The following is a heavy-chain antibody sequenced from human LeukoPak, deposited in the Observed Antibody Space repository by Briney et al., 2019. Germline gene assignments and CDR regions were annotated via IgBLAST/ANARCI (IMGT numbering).Heavy chain of an antibody. V-gene: IGHV3-30*02. J-gene: IGHJ5*02. CDR2: IRYDGNNK. CDR1: GFTFTTCA. CDR3: AKGDDYGANTRLPKYNWFDP. D-gene: IGHD4-23*01. Sequence: GGPLGLSCAASGFTFTTCAMHWVRQAPGKGLEWVAYIRYDGNNKNYADSVKGRFTISRDNSKDMLYLQMNSLRPEDTAVYYCAKGDDYGANTRLPKYNWFDPWGQGTLVTVSS.